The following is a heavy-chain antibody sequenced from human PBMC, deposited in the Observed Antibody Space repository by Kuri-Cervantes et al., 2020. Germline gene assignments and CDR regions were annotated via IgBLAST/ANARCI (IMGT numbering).Heavy chain of an antibody. CDR2: ISNNGADT. J-gene: IGHJ4*02. CDR3: AKGARGSGRSQLVERYDY. V-gene: IGHV3-23*01. D-gene: IGHD6-13*01. Sequence: GSLRLSCAASGFTFSSFSMTWVRQTPGKGLEWVSVISNNGADTFYADSVRGRFTISRDNSKNTLYLQMNSLRVDDTAVYYCAKGARGSGRSQLVERYDYWGQGTLVTVSS. CDR1: GFTFSSFS.